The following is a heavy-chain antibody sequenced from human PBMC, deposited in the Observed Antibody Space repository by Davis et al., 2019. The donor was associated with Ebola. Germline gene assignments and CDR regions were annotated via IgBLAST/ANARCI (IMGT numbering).Heavy chain of an antibody. CDR2: IRSKAYGGTT. V-gene: IGHV3-49*04. CDR1: GFTFGDYA. Sequence: GESLKISCTASGFTFGDYAMSWVRQAPGKGLEWVGFIRSKAYGGTTEYAASVKGRFTISRDDSKSIAYLQMNSLKTEDTAVYYCTRVSSWRAFDIWGQGTMVTVSS. D-gene: IGHD6-13*01. CDR3: TRVSSWRAFDI. J-gene: IGHJ3*02.